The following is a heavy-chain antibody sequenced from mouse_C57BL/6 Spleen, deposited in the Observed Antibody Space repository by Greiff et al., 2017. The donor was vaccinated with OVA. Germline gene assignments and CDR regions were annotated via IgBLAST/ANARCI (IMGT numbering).Heavy chain of an antibody. CDR1: GFTFTDYY. Sequence: EVKLQESGPVLVKPGPSVKISCKASGFTFTDYYMHWVKQSHGKSLEWIGLVYPYNGGTSYNQKFKGKATLTVDTSSSTAYMELNSLTSEDSAVYYCARTYYSNYYYYAMDYWGQGTSVTVSS. D-gene: IGHD2-5*01. CDR2: VYPYNGGT. CDR3: ARTYYSNYYYYAMDY. J-gene: IGHJ4*01. V-gene: IGHV1-36*01.